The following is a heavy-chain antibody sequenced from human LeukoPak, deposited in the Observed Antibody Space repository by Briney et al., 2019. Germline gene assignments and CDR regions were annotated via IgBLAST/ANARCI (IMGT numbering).Heavy chain of an antibody. CDR3: AKDSSAWSLDY. CDR1: GYTFINHA. J-gene: IGHJ4*02. V-gene: IGHV1-18*01. D-gene: IGHD6-19*01. CDR2: ISVDNSNT. Sequence: ASVKVSCKASGYTFINHAISWVRQAPGQGLEWMGWISVDNSNTHYAQKVQGRVTMTRDTSTSTAYMELSSLRSDDTAVYYCAKDSSAWSLDYWGQGTLVTVSS.